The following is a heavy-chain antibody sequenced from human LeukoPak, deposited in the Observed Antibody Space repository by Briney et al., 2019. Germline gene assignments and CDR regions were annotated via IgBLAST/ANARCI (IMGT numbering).Heavy chain of an antibody. D-gene: IGHD3-3*01. CDR1: GFTFSSYA. V-gene: IGHV3-64*01. CDR3: VKGSGAWYFDN. J-gene: IGHJ4*02. CDR2: ISSNGGST. Sequence: GGSLRLSCAASGFTFSSYAMHWVRQAPGKGLEYVSAISSNGGSTYYANSVKGRFTISRDNSKNTLYLQMDSLRVDDTAVYYCVKGSGAWYFDNWGQGTLVTVSS.